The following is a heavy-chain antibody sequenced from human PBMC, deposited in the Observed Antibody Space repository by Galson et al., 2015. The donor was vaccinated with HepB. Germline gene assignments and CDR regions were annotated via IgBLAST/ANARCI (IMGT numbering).Heavy chain of an antibody. Sequence: SETLSLTCTVSGGSISSYYWSWIRQPPGKGLEWIGYIYYSGSTNYNPSLKSRVTISVDTSKNQFSLKLSSVTAADTAVYYCARGVDTAMVALFFDPWGQGTLVTVSS. CDR2: IYYSGST. CDR1: GGSISSYY. D-gene: IGHD5-18*01. CDR3: ARGVDTAMVALFFDP. J-gene: IGHJ5*02. V-gene: IGHV4-59*01.